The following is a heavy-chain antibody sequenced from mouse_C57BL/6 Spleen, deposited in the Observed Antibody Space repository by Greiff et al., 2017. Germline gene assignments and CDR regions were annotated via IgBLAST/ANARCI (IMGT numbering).Heavy chain of an antibody. J-gene: IGHJ2*01. V-gene: IGHV1-55*01. CDR3: ARGAAIYYDYDGYYFDY. CDR1: GYTFTSYW. Sequence: VQLHQPGAELVKPGASVKMSCKASGYTFTSYWITWVKQRPGQGLEWIGDIYPGSGSTNYNEKFKSKATLTVDTSSSPAYMQLSSLTSEDSAVYYCARGAAIYYDYDGYYFDYWGQGTTLTVSS. D-gene: IGHD2-4*01. CDR2: IYPGSGST.